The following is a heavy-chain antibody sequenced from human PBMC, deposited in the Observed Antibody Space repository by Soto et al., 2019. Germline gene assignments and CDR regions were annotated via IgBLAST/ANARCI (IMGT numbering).Heavy chain of an antibody. Sequence: EVQLVESGGGLVQPGGSLRLSCAASGFTFSSYSMNWVRQAPGKGLEWVSYISSSSSTIYYADSVKGRFTISRDNAKNSLYLQMNSLRDEDTAVYYCARDDYDSSGYWFGVDYWGQGTLVTVSS. D-gene: IGHD3-22*01. CDR1: GFTFSSYS. CDR3: ARDDYDSSGYWFGVDY. CDR2: ISSSSSTI. J-gene: IGHJ4*02. V-gene: IGHV3-48*02.